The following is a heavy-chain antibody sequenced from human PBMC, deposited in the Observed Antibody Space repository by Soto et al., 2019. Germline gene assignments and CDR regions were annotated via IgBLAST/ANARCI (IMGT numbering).Heavy chain of an antibody. CDR3: ARRYGSCFDY. V-gene: IGHV6-1*01. Sequence: PSETLSLTCAISGDSLSSNTAAWSWIRQSPSRGLEWLGRTYYRSKWYYDYAASVTSRMTINPDTSKNQFSLKLSSVTAADTAVYYCARRYGSCFDYWGQGTLVTVSS. CDR2: TYYRSKWYY. CDR1: GDSLSSNTAA. J-gene: IGHJ4*02. D-gene: IGHD6-6*01.